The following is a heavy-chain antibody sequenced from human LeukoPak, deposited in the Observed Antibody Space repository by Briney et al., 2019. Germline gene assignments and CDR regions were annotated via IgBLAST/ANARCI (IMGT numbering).Heavy chain of an antibody. CDR2: ISASGGST. Sequence: PGGSLRLSCVASGITFSSYAMSWVRQAPGKGLEWVSAISASGGSTHHADSVRGRFTTSRDNSKNTLYLQMNSLRAEDTAGYYCAKVTGTYGGYYHGMDVWGQGTTVTLSS. CDR1: GITFSSYA. J-gene: IGHJ6*02. V-gene: IGHV3-23*01. D-gene: IGHD2-21*01. CDR3: AKVTGTYGGYYHGMDV.